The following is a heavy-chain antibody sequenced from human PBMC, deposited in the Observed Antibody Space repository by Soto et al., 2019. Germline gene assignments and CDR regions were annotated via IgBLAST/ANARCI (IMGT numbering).Heavy chain of an antibody. CDR1: GYTFTSYD. D-gene: IGHD6-19*01. CDR2: MNPNSGNT. V-gene: IGHV1-8*01. Sequence: ASVKVSCKASGYTFTSYDINWVRQAAGQGLEWMGWMNPNSGNTGYAQKFQGRVTMTRNTSISTAYMELSSLRSDDTAVYYCARDKGTGSVAGHLYFDYWGQGTLVTVSS. J-gene: IGHJ4*02. CDR3: ARDKGTGSVAGHLYFDY.